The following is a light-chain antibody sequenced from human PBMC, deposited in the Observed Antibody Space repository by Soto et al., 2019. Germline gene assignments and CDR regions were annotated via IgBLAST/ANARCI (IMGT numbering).Light chain of an antibody. CDR1: SSNIGAGSD. CDR3: QYYDYSRSGYV. CDR2: ANI. Sequence: QSVLTQPPSVSGAPGQRVTISCTGSSSNIGAGSDVHWYQQLPGTVPKLLIFANINRPSVFPDRFSASKSGTSASLAITWRQADDEADYYCQYYDYSRSGYVFGTGTKLTVL. J-gene: IGLJ1*01. V-gene: IGLV1-40*01.